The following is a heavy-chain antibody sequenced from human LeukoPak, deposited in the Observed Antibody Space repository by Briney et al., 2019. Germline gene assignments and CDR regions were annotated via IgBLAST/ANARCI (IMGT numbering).Heavy chain of an antibody. CDR3: ARGLDDYVWGSYKDNWFDP. CDR2: ISAYNGNT. V-gene: IGHV1-18*01. Sequence: GASVKVSCKASGYTFTSYGISWVRQAPGQGLEWMGWISAYNGNTNYAQKLQGRVTMTTDTSTSTAYMELRSLRSDDTAVYYCARGLDDYVWGSYKDNWFDPWGQGTLVTVSS. CDR1: GYTFTSYG. D-gene: IGHD3-16*01. J-gene: IGHJ5*02.